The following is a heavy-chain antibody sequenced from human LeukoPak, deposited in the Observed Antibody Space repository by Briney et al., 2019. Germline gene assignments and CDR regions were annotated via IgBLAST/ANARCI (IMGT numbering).Heavy chain of an antibody. V-gene: IGHV3-21*01. CDR1: GFTFSSYS. CDR2: ISSSSYI. Sequence: GGSLRLSCAASGFTFSSYSMNWVRQAPGKGLEWVSSISSSSYIYYADSVKGRFTISRDNAKNSLYLQMNSLRAEDTVVYYCARGYSSAFDYWGQGTLVTVSS. J-gene: IGHJ4*02. D-gene: IGHD6-25*01. CDR3: ARGYSSAFDY.